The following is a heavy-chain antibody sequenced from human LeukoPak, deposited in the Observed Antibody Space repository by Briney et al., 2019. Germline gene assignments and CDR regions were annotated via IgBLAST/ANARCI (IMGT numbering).Heavy chain of an antibody. CDR2: ISAYNGNT. CDR3: ARGGVTMIVVAPFDY. J-gene: IGHJ4*02. D-gene: IGHD3-22*01. CDR1: GYTFTSYG. V-gene: IGHV1-18*01. Sequence: ASVKVSCKAYGYTFTSYGSSWVRQAPGQGLEWMGWISAYNGNTNYAQKLQGRVTMTTDTSTSTAYMELRSLRSDDTAVYYCARGGVTMIVVAPFDYWGQGTLVTVSS.